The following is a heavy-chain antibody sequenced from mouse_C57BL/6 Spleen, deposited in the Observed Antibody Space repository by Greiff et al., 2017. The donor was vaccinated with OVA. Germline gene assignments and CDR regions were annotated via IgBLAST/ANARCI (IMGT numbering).Heavy chain of an antibody. Sequence: VQLQQSGTVLARPGASVKMSCKTSGYTFTSYWMHWVKQRPGQGLEWIGAIYPGNSDTSYNQKFKGKAKLTAVTSASTAYMELSSLTNEDSAVYYCTRPRQLRLPFAYWGQGTLVTVSA. V-gene: IGHV1-5*01. CDR3: TRPRQLRLPFAY. J-gene: IGHJ3*01. D-gene: IGHD3-2*02. CDR1: GYTFTSYW. CDR2: IYPGNSDT.